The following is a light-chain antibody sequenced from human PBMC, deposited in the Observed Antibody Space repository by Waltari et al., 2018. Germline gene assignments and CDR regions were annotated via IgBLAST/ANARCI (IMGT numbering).Light chain of an antibody. CDR1: QDISNY. Sequence: DIQMTQSPSSLSAXVGDRVTITCQASQDISNYLNWYQQKPGKAPRLLIYDASTLETGVPSRFSGSGSGTXFTLTISSLXPEDIATXYCQVYDNLPPMYTFGXGTKLEIK. V-gene: IGKV1-33*01. CDR2: DAS. CDR3: QVYDNLPPMYT. J-gene: IGKJ2*01.